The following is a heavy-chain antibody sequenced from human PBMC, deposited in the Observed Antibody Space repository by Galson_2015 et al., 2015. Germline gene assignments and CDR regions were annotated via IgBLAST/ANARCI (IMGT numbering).Heavy chain of an antibody. J-gene: IGHJ4*02. Sequence: SLRLSCAASGFTFSSYWMHWVRHAPGKGLVWVSRIYTDASSASSADSVKGRFTISRDDAKSTLYLQMNSLRAEDTAVYYCVRGNSGYGNFDYWGQGILVPVSS. CDR3: VRGNSGYGNFDY. CDR2: IYTDASSA. CDR1: GFTFSSYW. D-gene: IGHD5-18*01. V-gene: IGHV3-74*01.